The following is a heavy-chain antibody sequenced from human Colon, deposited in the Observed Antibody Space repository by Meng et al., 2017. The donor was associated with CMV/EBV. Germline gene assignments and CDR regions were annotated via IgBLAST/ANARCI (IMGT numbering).Heavy chain of an antibody. D-gene: IGHD3-3*01. CDR3: AKDVVQEWGFSGMDV. Sequence: GESLKISCAASKFAFPKYAMTWVRQAPGKGLEWVSTASTGGSTYYADSVKGRFTISRDNSENTLYLQMSSLRAEDTAVYYCAKDVVQEWGFSGMDVWGPGTTVT. CDR1: KFAFPKYA. J-gene: IGHJ6*02. CDR2: ASTGGST. V-gene: IGHV3-23*01.